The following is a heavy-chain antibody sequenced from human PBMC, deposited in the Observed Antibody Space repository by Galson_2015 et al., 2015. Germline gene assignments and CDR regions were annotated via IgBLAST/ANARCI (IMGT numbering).Heavy chain of an antibody. CDR2: ISWNSGSV. CDR3: AKRGTPTP. V-gene: IGHV3-9*01. Sequence: SLRLSCAVSGFSFDDYGMSWVRQAPGKGLEWVSGISWNSGSVGYADSVKGRFTISRDNAKKSLYLQMNSLRGEDTALYYCAKRGTPTPWGPGTLVTVSS. J-gene: IGHJ5*02. D-gene: IGHD3-16*01. CDR1: GFSFDDYG.